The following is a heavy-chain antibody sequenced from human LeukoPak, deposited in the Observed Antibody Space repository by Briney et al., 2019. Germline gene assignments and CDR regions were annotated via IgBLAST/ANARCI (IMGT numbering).Heavy chain of an antibody. J-gene: IGHJ6*03. CDR2: MNPNSGNT. CDR1: GYTFTSYD. V-gene: IGHV1-8*03. D-gene: IGHD3-9*01. CDR3: ARGFDPIYYMDV. Sequence: GASVKVSCKASGYTFTSYDINWVRQATGQGLEWMGWMNPNSGNTGYAQKFQGRVTITRNTSISTAYMELSSLRSDDTAVYYCARGFDPIYYMDVWGKGTTVTISS.